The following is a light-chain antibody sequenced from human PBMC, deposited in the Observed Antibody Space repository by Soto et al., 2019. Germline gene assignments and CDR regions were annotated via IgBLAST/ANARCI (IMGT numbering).Light chain of an antibody. J-gene: IGLJ3*02. V-gene: IGLV7-43*01. CDR3: LLYSGNAQPWV. CDR1: TGAVTNDYH. CDR2: STS. Sequence: QTVVTQEASLTVSPGGTVTLTCASSTGAVTNDYHPNWFQQKPGQAPRALIYSTSNKHSWTPPRFSASLLGGKAALTLSAVQPEYEADYYCLLYSGNAQPWVFGGGTKVTVL.